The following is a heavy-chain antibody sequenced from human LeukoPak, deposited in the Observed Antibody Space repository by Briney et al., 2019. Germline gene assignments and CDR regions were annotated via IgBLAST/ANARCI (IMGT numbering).Heavy chain of an antibody. D-gene: IGHD2-15*01. CDR2: INPNGGGT. Sequence: ASVKVSCKASVYTFTGYYMHWVRQAPGQGLEWMGWINPNGGGTNYAQKFQGRVTMTRDTSISTAYMELSRLRSDDTAVYYCAKEVVVAATGFDYWGQGTLVTVSS. CDR3: AKEVVVAATGFDY. CDR1: VYTFTGYY. J-gene: IGHJ4*02. V-gene: IGHV1-2*02.